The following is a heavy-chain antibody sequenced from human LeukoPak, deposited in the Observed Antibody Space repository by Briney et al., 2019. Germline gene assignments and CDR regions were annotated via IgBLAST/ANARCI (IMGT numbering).Heavy chain of an antibody. D-gene: IGHD4-23*01. J-gene: IGHJ5*02. CDR3: AREGGGNPEYNWFDP. V-gene: IGHV1-46*01. Sequence: ASVKVSCKASGYTFTSYYMHWVRQAPGQGLEWMGIINPSGGSTSYVQKFQGRVTMTRDMSTSTVYMELSSLRSEDTAVYYCAREGGGNPEYNWFDPWGQGTLVTVSS. CDR1: GYTFTSYY. CDR2: INPSGGST.